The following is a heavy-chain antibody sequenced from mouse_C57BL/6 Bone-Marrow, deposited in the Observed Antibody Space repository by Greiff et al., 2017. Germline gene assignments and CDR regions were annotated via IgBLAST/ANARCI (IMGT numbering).Heavy chain of an antibody. CDR1: GFTFSSYA. CDR2: ISNGGGST. Sequence: EVQRVESGGGLVKPGGSLKLSCAASGFTFSSYAMYWVRQTPEKRLEWVAYISNGGGSTYYPDTVKGRFTISRDNAKNTLYLQMSRLKSEDTAMYYCARHRAMDYWGQGTSVTVSS. V-gene: IGHV5-12*01. CDR3: ARHRAMDY. J-gene: IGHJ4*01.